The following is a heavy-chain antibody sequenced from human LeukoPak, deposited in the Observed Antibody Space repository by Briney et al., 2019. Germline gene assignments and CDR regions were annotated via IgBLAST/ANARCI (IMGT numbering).Heavy chain of an antibody. CDR1: GGTFSSYA. CDR2: IIPIFGTA. Sequence: SVKVSCKASGGTFSSYAISWVRQAPGQGLEWMGGIIPIFGTANYAQKFQGRVTITRNTSISTAYMELSSLRSEDTAVYYCARISGGRSSSWSLLRSYYYYYMDVWGKGTTVTVSS. V-gene: IGHV1-69*05. J-gene: IGHJ6*03. D-gene: IGHD6-13*01. CDR3: ARISGGRSSSWSLLRSYYYYYMDV.